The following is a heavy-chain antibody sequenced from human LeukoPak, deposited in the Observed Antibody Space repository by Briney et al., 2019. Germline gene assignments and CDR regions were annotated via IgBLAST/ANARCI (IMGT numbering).Heavy chain of an antibody. J-gene: IGHJ4*02. D-gene: IGHD3-10*01. Sequence: GESLKISCKGSGYSFTSYWIGWVRQMPGKGLEWMGIVYPGDSDTRYSPSFQGQVTISADKSISTAYLQWSSLKASDTAMYYCARGTMVRGVITPGSYWGQGTLVTVSS. CDR2: VYPGDSDT. CDR1: GYSFTSYW. V-gene: IGHV5-51*01. CDR3: ARGTMVRGVITPGSY.